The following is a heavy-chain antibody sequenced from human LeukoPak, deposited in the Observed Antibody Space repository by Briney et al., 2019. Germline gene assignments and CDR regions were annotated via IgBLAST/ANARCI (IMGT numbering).Heavy chain of an antibody. CDR3: AREVVVVAATNAFDI. Sequence: GGSLRLSCAASGLTFSSYWMHWVRQAPGKGLVWLSRINSDGSSTSYADSVKGRFTISRDNAKNTLYLQMNSLRAEDTAVYYCAREVVVVAATNAFDIWGQGTMVTVSS. CDR1: GLTFSSYW. CDR2: INSDGSST. V-gene: IGHV3-74*01. D-gene: IGHD2-15*01. J-gene: IGHJ3*02.